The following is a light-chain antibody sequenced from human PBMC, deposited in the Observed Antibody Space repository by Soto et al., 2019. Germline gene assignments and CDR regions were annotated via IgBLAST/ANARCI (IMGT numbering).Light chain of an antibody. Sequence: QSVLTQPASVSGSPGQSITISCTGTSSDVGAFDYASWYQHRPGNAPKLLIYEVSNRPSGVSNRFSGSKSGNTASLTISGLQAEDEANYYCSSYTTTATWLFGGGTKLTVL. CDR3: SSYTTTATWL. CDR1: SSDVGAFDY. J-gene: IGLJ3*02. CDR2: EVS. V-gene: IGLV2-14*01.